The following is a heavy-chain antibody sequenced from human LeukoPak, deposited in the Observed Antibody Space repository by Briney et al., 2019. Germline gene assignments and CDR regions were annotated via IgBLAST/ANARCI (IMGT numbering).Heavy chain of an antibody. CDR1: GFTFSNYA. Sequence: LRLSCAASGFTFSNYAMSWVRQAPGKGLEWIGYIYYSGSTYYNPSLKSRVTISVDTSKNQFSLKLSSVTAAGTAVYYCAREGGDSNSDYFDYWGQGTLVTVSS. D-gene: IGHD4-11*01. CDR3: AREGGDSNSDYFDY. CDR2: IYYSGST. V-gene: IGHV4-30-4*08. J-gene: IGHJ4*02.